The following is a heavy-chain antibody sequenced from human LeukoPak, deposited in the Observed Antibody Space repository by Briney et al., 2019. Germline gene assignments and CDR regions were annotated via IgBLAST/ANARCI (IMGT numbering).Heavy chain of an antibody. V-gene: IGHV4-4*02. D-gene: IGHD3-10*01. CDR3: ARRRGSVFDY. Sequence: SGTLSLTCAISGGSISSSHWWSWVRQPPGKGLEWIGSIYYSGSTYYNPSLKSRVTISVDTSKNQFSLKLSYVTAADTAVYYCARRRGSVFDYWGQGTLVTVSS. CDR2: IYYSGST. CDR1: GGSISSSHW. J-gene: IGHJ4*02.